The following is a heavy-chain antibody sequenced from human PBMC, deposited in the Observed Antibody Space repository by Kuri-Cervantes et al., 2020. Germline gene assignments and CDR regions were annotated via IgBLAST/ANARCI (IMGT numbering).Heavy chain of an antibody. D-gene: IGHD1-26*01. Sequence: GGSLRLSCAASGFAFSDYYMSWIRQAPGRGLEWISYISSSGSTIYYADSVKGRFTISRDNAKNSLYLQMNSLRAEDTAVYYCARDGGLVGATTSGDYYYGMDVWGQGTTVTVSS. V-gene: IGHV3-11*04. CDR2: ISSSGSTI. CDR1: GFAFSDYY. J-gene: IGHJ6*02. CDR3: ARDGGLVGATTSGDYYYGMDV.